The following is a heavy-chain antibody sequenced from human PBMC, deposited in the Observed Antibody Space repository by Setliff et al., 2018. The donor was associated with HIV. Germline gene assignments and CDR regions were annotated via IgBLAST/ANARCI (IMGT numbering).Heavy chain of an antibody. Sequence: SETLSLTCTVSGGSISSYQWSWIRQPPGKGLEWIGYISYGGNTDYNPSLKSRVTISVDTSNNQFSLRLSSVTAADTAVYYCARLVGYYRSDNANYYYMDVWGKGTTVTVSS. J-gene: IGHJ6*03. CDR2: ISYGGNT. V-gene: IGHV4-59*08. CDR3: ARLVGYYRSDNANYYYMDV. D-gene: IGHD3-16*02. CDR1: GGSISSYQ.